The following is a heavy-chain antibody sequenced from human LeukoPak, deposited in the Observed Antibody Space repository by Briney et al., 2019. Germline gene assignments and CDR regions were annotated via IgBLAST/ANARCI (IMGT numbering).Heavy chain of an antibody. D-gene: IGHD3-22*01. J-gene: IGHJ3*02. CDR1: GLTFSSYE. CDR2: ISSSGSSI. V-gene: IGHV3-48*03. CDR3: ARDSHKFDSSGYYPDAFDI. Sequence: GGSLILSCAASGLTFSSYEMNWVRQAPGKGLEWVSYISSSGSSIYYADSVKGRFTISRDNAKKSLYLQMHSLRAEDTAVYYCARDSHKFDSSGYYPDAFDIWGQGTMVTVSS.